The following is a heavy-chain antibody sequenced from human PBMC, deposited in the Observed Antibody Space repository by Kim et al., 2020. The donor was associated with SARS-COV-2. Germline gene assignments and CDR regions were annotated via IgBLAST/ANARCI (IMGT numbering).Heavy chain of an antibody. Sequence: GGSLRLSCAASGFIVSSNYMSWVRQAPGKGLEWVSVIYSGGSTYYADSVKGRFTISRDNSKNTLYLQMNSLRAEDTAIYYCASLIAYSGYDDFDYWGQGTLVTVSS. CDR1: GFIVSSNY. CDR2: IYSGGST. J-gene: IGHJ4*02. D-gene: IGHD5-12*01. CDR3: ASLIAYSGYDDFDY. V-gene: IGHV3-66*01.